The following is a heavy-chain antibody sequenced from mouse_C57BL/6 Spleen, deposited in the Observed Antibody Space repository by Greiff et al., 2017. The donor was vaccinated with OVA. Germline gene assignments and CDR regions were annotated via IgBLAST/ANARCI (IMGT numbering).Heavy chain of an antibody. CDR1: GFTFSDYG. CDR2: ISSGSSTI. V-gene: IGHV5-17*01. CDR3: ARQIYYGSSHAMDY. Sequence: EVTLVESGGGLVKPGGSLKLSCAASGFTFSDYGMHWVRQAPEKGLEWVAYISSGSSTIYYADTVKGRFTISRDNAKNTLFLQMTSLRSEDTAMYYCARQIYYGSSHAMDYWGQGTSVTVSS. D-gene: IGHD1-1*01. J-gene: IGHJ4*01.